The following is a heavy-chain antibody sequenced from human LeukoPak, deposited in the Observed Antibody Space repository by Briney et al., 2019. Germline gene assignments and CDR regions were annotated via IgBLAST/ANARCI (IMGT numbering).Heavy chain of an antibody. Sequence: ASVKVSCKASGGTFSSYAISWVRQAPGQRLEWMGWINAGNGNTKYSQKFQGKVTITRDTSASTVYMELSSLRSEDTAVYYCARVQDSNYDYWGQGTLVTVSS. CDR2: INAGNGNT. D-gene: IGHD3-22*01. J-gene: IGHJ4*02. V-gene: IGHV1-3*01. CDR3: ARVQDSNYDY. CDR1: GGTFSSYA.